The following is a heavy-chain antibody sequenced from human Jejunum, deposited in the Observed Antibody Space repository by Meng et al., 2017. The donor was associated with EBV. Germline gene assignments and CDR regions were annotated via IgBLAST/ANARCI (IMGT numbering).Heavy chain of an antibody. CDR3: AGLRYSGYDRAFDY. CDR1: GGSVNSGNVY. CDR2: IYYSGST. D-gene: IGHD5-12*01. J-gene: IGHJ4*02. Sequence: ESGPGLGKPSETLSLTSTVSGGSVNSGNVYWGWIRQPPGKGLEWIGYIYYSGSTNYIPSLKSRVTISLDTSKNQFSLKLSSVTAADTAVYYCAGLRYSGYDRAFDYWGQGALVTVSS. V-gene: IGHV4-61*01.